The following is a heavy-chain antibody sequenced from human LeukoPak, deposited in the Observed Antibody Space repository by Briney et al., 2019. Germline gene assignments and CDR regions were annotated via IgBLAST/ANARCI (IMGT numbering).Heavy chain of an antibody. V-gene: IGHV3-23*01. CDR3: AKQRWDYGSGSYIY. J-gene: IGHJ4*02. CDR2: ISGSGGST. Sequence: HPGGSLRLSCAASGFTFRSYGMTWVRQAPGKGLEWVSAISGSGGSTYYADSVKGRFTISRDNSKNTLYLQMNSLRAEDTAVYYCAKQRWDYGSGSYIYWGQGTLVTVSS. D-gene: IGHD3-10*01. CDR1: GFTFRSYG.